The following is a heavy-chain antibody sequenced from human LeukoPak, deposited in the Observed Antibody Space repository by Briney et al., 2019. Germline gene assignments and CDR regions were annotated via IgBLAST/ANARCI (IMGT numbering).Heavy chain of an antibody. CDR3: ARDSPGYGAYDLG. CDR2: IKEDGSAK. V-gene: IGHV3-7*04. Sequence: GGSLRLSCAASGFTFSSYWMSWVRQAPGKGPEWVANIKEDGSAKYSVDSVKGRFTISRDNAKNTLYLQMNSLRAEDTAVYYCARDSPGYGAYDLGWGQGTLVTVSS. CDR1: GFTFSSYW. D-gene: IGHD5-12*01. J-gene: IGHJ4*02.